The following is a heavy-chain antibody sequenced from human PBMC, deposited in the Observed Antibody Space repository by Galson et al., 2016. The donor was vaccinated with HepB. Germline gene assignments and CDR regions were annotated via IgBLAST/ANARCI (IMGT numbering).Heavy chain of an antibody. J-gene: IGHJ6*04. V-gene: IGHV1-18*01. CDR1: GYTFSSLG. D-gene: IGHD3-10*01. Sequence: SVKVSCKASGYTFSSLGISWVRQAPGQGLEWMGWISAHNGNTNYAQKFQGRVTLTTDTSTNTAYMELRSLRSDDTAVYYCARDFKLLWFRELYPESTDSYYGMDVWGEGTTVTVSS. CDR2: ISAHNGNT. CDR3: ARDFKLLWFRELYPESTDSYYGMDV.